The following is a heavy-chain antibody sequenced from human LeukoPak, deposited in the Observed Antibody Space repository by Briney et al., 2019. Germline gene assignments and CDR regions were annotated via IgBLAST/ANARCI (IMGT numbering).Heavy chain of an antibody. D-gene: IGHD3-3*01. CDR3: ATHTIFGVVTYAFHI. CDR2: FVPEEADT. V-gene: IGHV1-24*01. CDR1: GYTGSELS. Sequence: ASVKVSFKLSGYTGSELSMHWVRQAPGKGLEWMGGFVPEEADTIYAQKFQGRVSMTEDTSTDTAYMELGGLTSEDTAMYYCATHTIFGVVTYAFHIWGRGTLVTVSS. J-gene: IGHJ3*02.